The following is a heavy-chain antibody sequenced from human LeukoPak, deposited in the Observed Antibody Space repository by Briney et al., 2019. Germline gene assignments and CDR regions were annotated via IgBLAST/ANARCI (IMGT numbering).Heavy chain of an antibody. CDR3: ARSPEWFGELLGQFDY. J-gene: IGHJ4*02. CDR2: INPSGGRT. CDR1: GYTFTSYY. Sequence: ASVKVSCKASGYTFTSYYIYWMRQAHGHGLDWMGIINPSGGRTNYAHKFQGRVTMTTDTSTSTAYMELRSLRSDDTAVYYCARSPEWFGELLGQFDYWGQGTLVTVSS. D-gene: IGHD3-10*01. V-gene: IGHV1-46*01.